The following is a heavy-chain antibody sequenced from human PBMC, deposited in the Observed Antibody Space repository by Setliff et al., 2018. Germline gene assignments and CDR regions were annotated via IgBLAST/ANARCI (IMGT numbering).Heavy chain of an antibody. J-gene: IGHJ3*02. CDR2: ISSSSSYI. D-gene: IGHD3-3*01. CDR3: AREGVVNNAFDI. Sequence: PGGSLRLSCAASGFTFSSYSMNWVRQAPGKGLEWVSSISSSSSYIYYADSVKGRFTISRDNAKNSLYLQMNSLRAEDTAVYYCAREGVVNNAFDIWGQGTMVTVSS. CDR1: GFTFSSYS. V-gene: IGHV3-21*04.